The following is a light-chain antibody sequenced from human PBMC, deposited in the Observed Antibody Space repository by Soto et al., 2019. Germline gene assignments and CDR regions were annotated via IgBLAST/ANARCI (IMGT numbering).Light chain of an antibody. CDR3: QQYGSSPRT. J-gene: IGKJ1*01. Sequence: LLKQSPGTLSLSQGDRATLARRASQSVSSNLAWYQQKPGQAPRLLIYGASSRATGIPDRFSGSGSGTDFTLTISRLEPEDFAVYYCQQYGSSPRTFGQGTKVDIK. CDR2: GAS. CDR1: QSVSSN. V-gene: IGKV3-20*01.